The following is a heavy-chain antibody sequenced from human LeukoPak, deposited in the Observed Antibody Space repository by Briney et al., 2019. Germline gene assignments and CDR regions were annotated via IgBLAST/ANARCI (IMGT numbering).Heavy chain of an antibody. CDR1: GYSISSGYY. CDR2: IYHSGST. CDR3: ARDRGSAVAGTGGVDY. J-gene: IGHJ4*02. D-gene: IGHD6-19*01. Sequence: SETLSLTCTVSGYSISSGYYWGWIRQPPGKGLEWIGSIYHSGSTYYNPSLKSRGTISVDTAKDQFSLKQSSVTAAETAVYYCARDRGSAVAGTGGVDYWGQGTLVTVSS. V-gene: IGHV4-38-2*02.